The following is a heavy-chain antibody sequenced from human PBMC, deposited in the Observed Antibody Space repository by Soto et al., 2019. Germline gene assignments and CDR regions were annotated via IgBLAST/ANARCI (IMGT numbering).Heavy chain of an antibody. D-gene: IGHD3-22*01. Sequence: GASVKVSCKASGGTFSSYAISWVRQAPGQGLEWMGGIIPIFGTANYAQKFQGRVTITADESTSTAYMELSSLRSEDTAVYYCARDRSDYYESSGYYCHFDYWGQGTLVTVSS. J-gene: IGHJ4*02. CDR2: IIPIFGTA. CDR1: GGTFSSYA. V-gene: IGHV1-69*13. CDR3: ARDRSDYYESSGYYCHFDY.